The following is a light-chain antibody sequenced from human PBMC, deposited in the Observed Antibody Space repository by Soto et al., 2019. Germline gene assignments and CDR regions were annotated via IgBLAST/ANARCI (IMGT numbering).Light chain of an antibody. Sequence: QSVLTQPASVSGSPGQSITISCTGTSSDVGGYNYVSWYQQHPGKAPKLMIYDVSNRPSGVSNRFSGSKPGNTASLTISGLQAEDEADYHCGSYTSSSASVFGTGTK. V-gene: IGLV2-14*03. CDR1: SSDVGGYNY. CDR2: DVS. J-gene: IGLJ1*01. CDR3: GSYTSSSASV.